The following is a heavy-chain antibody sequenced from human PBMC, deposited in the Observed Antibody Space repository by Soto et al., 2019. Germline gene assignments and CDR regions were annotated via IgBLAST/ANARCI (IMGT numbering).Heavy chain of an antibody. CDR1: GFTFSSYA. V-gene: IGHV3-23*01. D-gene: IGHD2-8*01. CDR3: AKVPSDIVLMVYAIGPQKYYFDY. Sequence: PGGSLRLSCAASGFTFSSYAMSWVRQAPGKGLEWVSAISGSGGSTYYADSVKGRFTISRDNSKNTLYLQMNSLRAEDTAVYYCAKVPSDIVLMVYAIGPQKYYFDYWGQGTLVTVSS. CDR2: ISGSGGST. J-gene: IGHJ4*02.